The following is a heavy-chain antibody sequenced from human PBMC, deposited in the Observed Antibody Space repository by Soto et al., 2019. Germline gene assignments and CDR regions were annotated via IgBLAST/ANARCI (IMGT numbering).Heavy chain of an antibody. J-gene: IGHJ2*01. D-gene: IGHD2-21*02. Sequence: QLLESGGGLVQFGGSLRLSCAASGFTFSSYGMSWVRQVPGKGLEWVSSISNSGSLTYYADSVKGRCTISRDNSKNTLYLQMNSLRAEDTALYYCATILVTGHWYFHVLGRGTLVTVSS. CDR1: GFTFSSYG. CDR3: ATILVTGHWYFHV. V-gene: IGHV3-23*01. CDR2: ISNSGSLT.